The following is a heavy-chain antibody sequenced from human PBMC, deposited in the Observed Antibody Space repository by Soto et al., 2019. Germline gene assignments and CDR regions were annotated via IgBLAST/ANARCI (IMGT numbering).Heavy chain of an antibody. D-gene: IGHD6-13*01. V-gene: IGHV3-7*01. CDR3: ARDLSAHYSSIWYDAFDI. Sequence: GKGLEWVANIKQDGSEKYYVDSVKGRFTISRDNAKNSLYLQMNSLRAEDTAVYYCARDLSAHYSSIWYDAFDICGQRTIVTV. J-gene: IGHJ3*02. CDR2: IKQDGSEK.